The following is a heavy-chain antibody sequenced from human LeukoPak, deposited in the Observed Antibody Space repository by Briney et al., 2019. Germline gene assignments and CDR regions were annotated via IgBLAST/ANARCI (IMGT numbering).Heavy chain of an antibody. CDR1: RDTLTKSA. V-gene: IGHV1-8*01. CDR2: MNPRSVRA. CDR3: ARAQMGAAALY. Sequence: ASLKDSCKAPRDTLTKSAIKAVRQAPRQRVEWMGWMNPRSVRAGSAQKFQGRVTLPRDTAISTAYMELSSLRSDDTVFYDCARAQMGAAALYWGEGTLVSVSS. D-gene: IGHD6-13*01. J-gene: IGHJ4*02.